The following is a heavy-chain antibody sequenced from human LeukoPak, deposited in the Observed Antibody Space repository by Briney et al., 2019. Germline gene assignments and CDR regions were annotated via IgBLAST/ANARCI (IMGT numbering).Heavy chain of an antibody. J-gene: IGHJ6*03. CDR1: GLTFSSYW. CDR3: AGVEETVTTAAIIRKYSHYYYYMDV. Sequence: GGSLRLSCAASGLTFSSYWMSWVRQAPGKGLEWVANIKQDGSEKHYVDSVKGRFTISRDNAKNSLYLQMNSLRAEDTAVYYCAGVEETVTTAAIIRKYSHYYYYMDVWGKGTTVTASS. D-gene: IGHD4-11*01. V-gene: IGHV3-7*01. CDR2: IKQDGSEK.